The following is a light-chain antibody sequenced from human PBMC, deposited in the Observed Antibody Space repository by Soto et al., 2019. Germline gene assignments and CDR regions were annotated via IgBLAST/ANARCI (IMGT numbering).Light chain of an antibody. J-gene: IGLJ2*01. CDR2: YDD. V-gene: IGLV1-44*01. Sequence: QAVVTQPPSASGTPGQRVTISCSGSSSNIGSNTVNWYRQLPGTAPKLLIYYDDQRPPGVPDRFSGSKSGTSASLAISGLQSEDESDYYCAAWDDSLSVVFGGGTKLTVL. CDR3: AAWDDSLSVV. CDR1: SSNIGSNT.